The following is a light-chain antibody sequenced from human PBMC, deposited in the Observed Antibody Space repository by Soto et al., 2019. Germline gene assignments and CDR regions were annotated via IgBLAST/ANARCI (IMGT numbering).Light chain of an antibody. V-gene: IGKV3-20*01. J-gene: IGKJ2*01. CDR3: QQYGSSPPMYT. Sequence: EIVLTQSPGTLSLSSGERATLSCRASQSVDNKYLARYQQKPGQAPRLLIFGASNRAAGIPDRFSGSGSGTDFTLTISRLESEDFAVYYCQQYGSSPPMYTFGQGTKLEIK. CDR1: QSVDNKY. CDR2: GAS.